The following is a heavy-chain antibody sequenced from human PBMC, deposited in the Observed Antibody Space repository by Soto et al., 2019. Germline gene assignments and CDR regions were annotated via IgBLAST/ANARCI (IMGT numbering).Heavy chain of an antibody. CDR3: ARDGSRSWYHDTFDI. CDR2: IWYDGSKK. Sequence: QVQLVESGGGVVQPGRSLRISCAVSGFTFSSYGMHWVRQAPGKGLEWVAVIWYDGSKKYYADSVKGRFTISRDNSKNTLYLQMNSLRGEDTAVYYCARDGSRSWYHDTFDIWGQGTMVTVSS. V-gene: IGHV3-33*01. CDR1: GFTFSSYG. J-gene: IGHJ3*02. D-gene: IGHD6-13*01.